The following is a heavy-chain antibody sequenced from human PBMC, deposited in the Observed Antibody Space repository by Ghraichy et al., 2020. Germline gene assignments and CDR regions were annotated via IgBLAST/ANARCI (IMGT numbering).Heavy chain of an antibody. V-gene: IGHV3-23*01. CDR3: AKGSTYGRPYYFDY. CDR2: ISTDGKSA. J-gene: IGHJ4*02. Sequence: GGSLRLSCAASGFTFGNCAMCWVRQAPGKGLEWVSAISTDGKSAYYVDSVKGRFTISRDNSKSTLFLQMNSLRADDTAVYYCAKGSTYGRPYYFDYWGQGPLVAISS. CDR1: GFTFGNCA. D-gene: IGHD2-2*01.